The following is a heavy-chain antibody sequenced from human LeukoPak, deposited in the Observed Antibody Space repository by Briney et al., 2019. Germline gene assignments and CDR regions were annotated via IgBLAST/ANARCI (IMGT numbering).Heavy chain of an antibody. Sequence: GGSLRLSCAASGFAFSSYAMHWVRQAPGKGLEWVAVISYDGSNKYYADSVKGRFTISRDSSKNTLYLQMNSLRAEDTAVYYCARVRSSGYYTTPSYFDYWGQGTLVTVSS. CDR2: ISYDGSNK. CDR1: GFAFSSYA. CDR3: ARVRSSGYYTTPSYFDY. V-gene: IGHV3-30*14. J-gene: IGHJ4*02. D-gene: IGHD3-22*01.